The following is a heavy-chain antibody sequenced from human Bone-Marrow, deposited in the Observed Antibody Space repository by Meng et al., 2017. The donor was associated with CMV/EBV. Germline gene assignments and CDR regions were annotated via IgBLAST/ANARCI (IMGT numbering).Heavy chain of an antibody. Sequence: GGSLRLSCAASGFTFSDYYMSWIRQAPGKGLEWVSYISSSGSTIYYADSVKGRFTISRDNAKNSLYLQMNSLRAEDTAVYYCARPSGYPLAYYYYGMDVWGQGTTVTVYS. CDR3: ARPSGYPLAYYYYGMDV. CDR1: GFTFSDYY. D-gene: IGHD3-3*01. V-gene: IGHV3-11*04. J-gene: IGHJ6*01. CDR2: ISSSGSTI.